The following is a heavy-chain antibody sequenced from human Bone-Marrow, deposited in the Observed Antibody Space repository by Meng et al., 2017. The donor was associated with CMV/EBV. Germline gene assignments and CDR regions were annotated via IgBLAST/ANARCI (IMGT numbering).Heavy chain of an antibody. J-gene: IGHJ4*02. CDR3: ASVPGDGYNLDY. Sequence: GESLKISCAASGFTFDDYGMSWIRQAPGKGLEWVSYISSSGSTIYYADSVKGRFTISRDNAKNSLYLQMNSLRAEDTAVYYCASVPGDGYNLDYWGQGTLVTVSS. V-gene: IGHV3-11*01. CDR1: GFTFDDYG. CDR2: ISSSGSTI. D-gene: IGHD5-24*01.